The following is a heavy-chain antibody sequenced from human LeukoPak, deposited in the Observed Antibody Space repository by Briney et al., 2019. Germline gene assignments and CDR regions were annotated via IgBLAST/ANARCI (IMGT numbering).Heavy chain of an antibody. D-gene: IGHD3-3*01. CDR3: ARVFGYGDFWSGYFYYFDY. J-gene: IGHJ4*02. CDR1: GYTFTSYG. Sequence: ASVKVSCKASGYTFTSYGISWVRQAPGQGLEWMGWISAYNGNTNYVQKLQGRVTMTTDTSTSTAYMELRSLRSDDTAVYYCARVFGYGDFWSGYFYYFDYWGQGTLVTVSS. V-gene: IGHV1-18*01. CDR2: ISAYNGNT.